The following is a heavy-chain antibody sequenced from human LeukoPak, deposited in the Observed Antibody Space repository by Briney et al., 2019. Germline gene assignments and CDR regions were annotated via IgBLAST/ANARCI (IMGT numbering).Heavy chain of an antibody. V-gene: IGHV1-69*13. J-gene: IGHJ4*02. CDR2: IIPIFGTA. D-gene: IGHD2-2*01. CDR1: GGTFSSYA. CDR3: ARDPQYCSSTSCYGS. Sequence: SVKVSCKASGGTFSSYAISWVRQAPGQGLEWMGGIIPIFGTANYAQKFQGRVTITADESTSTAYMELSSLRSEDTAVYYCARDPQYCSSTSCYGSWGQGTLVTVSS.